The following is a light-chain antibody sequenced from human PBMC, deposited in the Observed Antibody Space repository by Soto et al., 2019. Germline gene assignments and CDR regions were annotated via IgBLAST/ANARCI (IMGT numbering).Light chain of an antibody. CDR3: SSYTSSSTPWV. Sequence: QSALTQPISVSGSPGQSIAISFTGTSSDVGGYNYVSWYQHHPGKAPKLMICDVSDRPSGVSNRFSGSKSGNTASLTISGLQAEDEADYYCSSYTSSSTPWVFGTGTKVTVL. CDR2: DVS. J-gene: IGLJ1*01. V-gene: IGLV2-14*03. CDR1: SSDVGGYNY.